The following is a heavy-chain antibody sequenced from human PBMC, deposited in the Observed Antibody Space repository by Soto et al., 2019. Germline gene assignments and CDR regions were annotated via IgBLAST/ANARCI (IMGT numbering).Heavy chain of an antibody. CDR2: TYPIDSDT. CDR1: GYDFTDYW. D-gene: IGHD4-17*01. J-gene: IGHJ4*02. CDR3: ARLRTETSYFDY. V-gene: IGHV5-51*01. Sequence: PVETLKISCKGSGYDFTDYWIAWVRQMPGKVLEWMGITYPIDSDTRYSPSFQGQVSISADRSITTAYLQWSSLKASETAMYYCARLRTETSYFDYWGQGTLVTVSS.